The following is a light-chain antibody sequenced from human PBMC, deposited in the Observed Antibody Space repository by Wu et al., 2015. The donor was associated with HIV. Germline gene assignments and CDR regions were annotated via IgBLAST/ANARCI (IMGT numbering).Light chain of an antibody. V-gene: IGKV3-11*01. Sequence: EILLTQSPATLSLSPGERATLSCRASQSVSWYSAWHQQKPGQAPRLLIYDSANRAPGIPDRFSGSGSGTDFTLTISSLEPEDFAVYYCQQRSSWPWTFGQGTKVEVK. CDR1: QSVSWY. J-gene: IGKJ1*01. CDR2: DSA. CDR3: QQRSSWPWT.